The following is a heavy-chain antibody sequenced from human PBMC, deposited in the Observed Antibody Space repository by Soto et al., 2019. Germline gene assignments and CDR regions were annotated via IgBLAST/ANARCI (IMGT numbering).Heavy chain of an antibody. CDR2: INPNSGGT. CDR3: ARGTGYCSSTSCSADNWFDP. Sequence: ASMKVSCKASGYTFTGYYMHWVRQAPGQGLEWKGWINPNSGGTNYAQKFQGWVTMTRDTSISTAYMELSRLRSDDTAVYYCARGTGYCSSTSCSADNWFDPWGQGTLVTVSS. D-gene: IGHD2-2*01. CDR1: GYTFTGYY. J-gene: IGHJ5*02. V-gene: IGHV1-2*04.